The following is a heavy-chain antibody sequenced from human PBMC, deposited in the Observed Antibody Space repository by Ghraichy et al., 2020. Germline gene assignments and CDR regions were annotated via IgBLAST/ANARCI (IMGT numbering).Heavy chain of an antibody. Sequence: GGSLRLSCAASGFTFSSYEMNWVRQAPGKGLEWVSYISSGGNTIYYADSVKGRFTISRDNAKNSLYLQMNSLRAEDTAVYYCAPIRWFGNLLYSSDWGQGTLVTVSS. CDR1: GFTFSSYE. CDR2: ISSGGNTI. V-gene: IGHV3-48*03. D-gene: IGHD3-10*01. CDR3: APIRWFGNLLYSSD. J-gene: IGHJ4*02.